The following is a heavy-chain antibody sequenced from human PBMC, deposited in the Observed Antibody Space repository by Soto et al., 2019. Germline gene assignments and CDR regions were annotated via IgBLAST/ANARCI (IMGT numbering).Heavy chain of an antibody. CDR2: IYYSGST. Sequence: PSETLSLTCTVSGGSISSGGYYWSWIRQHPGKGLEWIGYIYYSGSTYYNPSLKSRVTISVDTSKNQFSLKLSSVTAADTALFYCARVVVVAATRYYFDYWGQGTLVTVSS. D-gene: IGHD2-15*01. CDR1: GGSISSGGYY. J-gene: IGHJ4*02. CDR3: ARVVVVAATRYYFDY. V-gene: IGHV4-31*03.